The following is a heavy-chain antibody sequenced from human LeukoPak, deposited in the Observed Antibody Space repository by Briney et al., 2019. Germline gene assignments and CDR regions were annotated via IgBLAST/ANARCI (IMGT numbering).Heavy chain of an antibody. CDR3: ARGLGVHSVYYFDY. D-gene: IGHD1-26*01. V-gene: IGHV3-11*04. Sequence: PGGSLRLSCAASGFTFSDYYMSWIRQAPGKGLEWVSYISSSGSTIYYADSVKGRFTISRDNSKNTLYLQMNSLRAEDTAVYYCARGLGVHSVYYFDYWGQGTLVTVSS. CDR1: GFTFSDYY. J-gene: IGHJ4*02. CDR2: ISSSGSTI.